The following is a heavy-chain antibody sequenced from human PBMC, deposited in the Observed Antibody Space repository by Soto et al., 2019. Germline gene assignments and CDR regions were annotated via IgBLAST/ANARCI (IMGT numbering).Heavy chain of an antibody. CDR1: GGTFSSYA. V-gene: IGHV1-69*13. CDR2: IIPIFGTA. Sequence: SVKVSCKASGGTFSSYAISWVRQAPGQGLEWMGGIIPIFGTANYAQKFQGRVTITADESTSTAYMELSSLRSEDTAVYYCAWHRSYYYYGMDFWGQGTTVTVSS. J-gene: IGHJ6*02. CDR3: AWHRSYYYYGMDF.